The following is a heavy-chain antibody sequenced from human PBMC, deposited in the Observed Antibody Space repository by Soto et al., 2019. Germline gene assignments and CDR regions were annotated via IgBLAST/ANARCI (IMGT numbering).Heavy chain of an antibody. CDR2: IKSKTDGGTS. J-gene: IGHJ4*01. Sequence: GGSLGLCCAASRFTVSTAGINWVRKAPGKGLEWVGRIKSKTDGGTSDFAAPVRGRFAISRDDSESMVYLQMDSLKTEDTAVYYCSTDSYITLKLVRFDYWGLGTLVTVSS. D-gene: IGHD3-22*01. CDR3: STDSYITLKLVRFDY. CDR1: RFTVSTAG. V-gene: IGHV3-15*07.